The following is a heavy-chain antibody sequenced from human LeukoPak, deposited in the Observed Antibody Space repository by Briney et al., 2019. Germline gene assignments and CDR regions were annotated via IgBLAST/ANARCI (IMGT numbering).Heavy chain of an antibody. CDR3: ARGRSGWYHSFDY. CDR2: ITSSSSYI. D-gene: IGHD6-19*01. V-gene: IGHV3-21*01. CDR1: GFTFSSYS. J-gene: IGHJ4*02. Sequence: GGSLRLSCAASGFTFSSYSMNWVRQAPGKGLEWVSSITSSSSYIYYADSVKGRFTISRDNAKNSLYLKMNSLRDEDTAVYYCARGRSGWYHSFDYWGQGTLVTVSS.